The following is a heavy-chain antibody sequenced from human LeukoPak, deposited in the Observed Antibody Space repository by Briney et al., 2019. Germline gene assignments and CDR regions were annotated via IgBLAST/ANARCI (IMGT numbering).Heavy chain of an antibody. V-gene: IGHV3-33*08. CDR3: AREWGRIAVAGGPGY. CDR1: ASAASGFTFSSYA. D-gene: IGHD6-19*01. J-gene: IGHJ4*02. CDR2: IWYDGRTK. Sequence: GGSLRLPCAASAASGFTFSSYAMHWVRQAPGKGLEWVALIWYDGRTKFHADSVRGRFTISRDNSANTLYLQMSSLRVEDTAVYYCAREWGRIAVAGGPGYWGQGALVTVSS.